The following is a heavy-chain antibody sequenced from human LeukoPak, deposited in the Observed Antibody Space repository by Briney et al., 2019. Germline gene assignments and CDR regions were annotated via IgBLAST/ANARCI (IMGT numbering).Heavy chain of an antibody. V-gene: IGHV3-33*01. D-gene: IGHD6-19*01. J-gene: IGHJ4*02. CDR3: ARDQDSSGWYYTLDY. Sequence: PGRSLRLSCAASGFTFSSYGMHWVRQAPGKGLEWVAVIWYDGSNKYYADSVKGRFTISRDNSKNTPYLQMNSLRAEDTAVYYCARDQDSSGWYYTLDYWGEGTLVTVSS. CDR2: IWYDGSNK. CDR1: GFTFSSYG.